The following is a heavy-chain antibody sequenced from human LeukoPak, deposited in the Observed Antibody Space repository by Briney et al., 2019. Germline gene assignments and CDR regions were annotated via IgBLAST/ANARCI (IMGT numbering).Heavy chain of an antibody. CDR3: ARDHDWAFDL. CDR1: GFPFGSYV. CDR2: INHNAEMI. V-gene: IGHV3-48*02. J-gene: IGHJ4*02. Sequence: TGGSLRLSCEASGFPFGSYVMSWVRQAPGKGLEWIAYINHNAEMIFYPDFVKGRFTISRDNAKSSLYLQMNALRYEDTAIYYCARDHDWAFDLWGLGTLVTVSS. D-gene: IGHD3-9*01.